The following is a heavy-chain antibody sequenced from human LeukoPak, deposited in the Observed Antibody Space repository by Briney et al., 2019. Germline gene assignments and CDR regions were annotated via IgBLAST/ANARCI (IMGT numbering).Heavy chain of an antibody. D-gene: IGHD1-1*01. V-gene: IGHV1-18*01. CDR1: GGTFSSYA. CDR2: ISAYNGNT. CDR3: ARAGKYAINEGFDY. Sequence: ASVKVSCKASGGTFSSYAISWVRQAPGQGLEWMGWISAYNGNTNYAQKLQGRVTMTTDTSTSTAYMELRSLRSDDTAVYYCARAGKYAINEGFDYWGQGTLVTVSS. J-gene: IGHJ4*02.